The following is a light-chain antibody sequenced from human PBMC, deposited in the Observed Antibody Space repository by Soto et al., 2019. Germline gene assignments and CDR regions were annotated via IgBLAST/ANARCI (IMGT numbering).Light chain of an antibody. J-gene: IGKJ4*01. Sequence: DIQMTQSPSSLSASVGDRVTITCQASQDITNYLNWYQQKPGKAPKVLIFDASNLKTGVPSRFSGSGSGTNFTLTISSLQPDDIATYYCQQYDNVELAFGGGTKVEIK. CDR3: QQYDNVELA. V-gene: IGKV1-33*01. CDR2: DAS. CDR1: QDITNY.